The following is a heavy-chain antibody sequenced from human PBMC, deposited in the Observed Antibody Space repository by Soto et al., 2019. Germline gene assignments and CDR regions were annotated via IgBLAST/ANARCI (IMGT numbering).Heavy chain of an antibody. Sequence: QVQLVESGGGVVQPGRSLRLSCAASGFTFSSYGMHWVRQAPGKGLEWVALISYDGDYRYYADSVKGRFTISRDNTKNTVFLQMKGLRTEDTALYYCAKKSPYFHAVDVWGLGTPVTVSS. CDR3: AKKSPYFHAVDV. CDR1: GFTFSSYG. CDR2: ISYDGDYR. V-gene: IGHV3-30*18. J-gene: IGHJ6*02.